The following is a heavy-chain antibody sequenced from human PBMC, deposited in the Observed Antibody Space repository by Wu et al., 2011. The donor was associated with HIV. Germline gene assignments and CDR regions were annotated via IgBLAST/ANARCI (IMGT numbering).Heavy chain of an antibody. J-gene: IGHJ6*02. V-gene: IGHV1-69*05. D-gene: IGHD5-12*01. CDR2: IIPIFGTA. CDR3: ARGYSGYDFKNYYGLDV. CDR1: GGTFRYA. Sequence: QVQLVQSGAEVKKPGSSVKVSCKASGGTFRYAINWVRQAPGQGLEWMGGIIPIFGTAKYAQKFQGRVTITTEESSSTAYMEVSSLRSEDTAVYYCARGYSGYDFKNYYGLDVWGQGTTVTVSS.